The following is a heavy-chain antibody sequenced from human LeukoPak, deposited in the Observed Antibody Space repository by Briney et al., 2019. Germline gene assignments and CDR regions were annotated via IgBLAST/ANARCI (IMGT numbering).Heavy chain of an antibody. CDR3: ASYYYDSSGSYAFDI. V-gene: IGHV4-4*02. J-gene: IGHJ3*02. Sequence: SENLSLNCAVAGGCISSSNWWRWVRQPPGKGLEWIGEIYHTGSTNYNPSLKSRVTISVDKSENPFSLKLGSVGAADTAVYYCASYYYDSSGSYAFDIWGQGTMVTVSS. CDR2: IYHTGST. CDR1: GGCISSSNW. D-gene: IGHD3-22*01.